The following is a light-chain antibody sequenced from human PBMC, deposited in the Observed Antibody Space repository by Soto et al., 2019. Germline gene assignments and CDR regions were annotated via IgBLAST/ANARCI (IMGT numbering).Light chain of an antibody. CDR3: AAWDDSLNGPV. CDR1: SSNIGSNS. V-gene: IGLV1-44*01. Sequence: QSVLTQPHSASGTPGQTVTISCSGGSSNIGSNSVNWYQQLPGSAPKLLIYTNNQRPSGVPDRFSGSKSGTSASLAVSGLQSEDEGDYYCAAWDDSLNGPVFGGGTKLTVL. J-gene: IGLJ2*01. CDR2: TNN.